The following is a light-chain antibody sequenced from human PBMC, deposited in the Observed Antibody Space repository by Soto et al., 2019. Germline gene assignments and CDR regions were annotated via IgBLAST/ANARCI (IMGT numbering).Light chain of an antibody. CDR3: QQYNSRWT. Sequence: EIPVTPSPSALSGYVRHRVSITCRASQTISSWLAWYQQKPGKAPKLLIYKASTLKSGVPSRFSGSGSGTEFTLTISNLQPDDFATYYCQQYNSRWTFGPGSKVDI. J-gene: IGKJ1*01. CDR1: QTISSW. CDR2: KAS. V-gene: IGKV1-5*03.